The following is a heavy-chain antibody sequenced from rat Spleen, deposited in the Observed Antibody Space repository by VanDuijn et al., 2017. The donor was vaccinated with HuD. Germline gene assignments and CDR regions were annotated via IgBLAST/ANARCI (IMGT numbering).Heavy chain of an antibody. D-gene: IGHD1-11*01. Sequence: VQLVESGGGLVQPGRSLKLSCAASGFIFSDYYMAWVRQTPTKGLEWVAAVTPSGITTDYRDSVKGRFTISRDNAKSTQYLQMDSLRSEDTATYFCATGGLRRVYGYFDYWGQGVMVTVSS. CDR3: ATGGLRRVYGYFDY. V-gene: IGHV5-25*01. CDR1: GFIFSDYY. J-gene: IGHJ2*01. CDR2: VTPSGITT.